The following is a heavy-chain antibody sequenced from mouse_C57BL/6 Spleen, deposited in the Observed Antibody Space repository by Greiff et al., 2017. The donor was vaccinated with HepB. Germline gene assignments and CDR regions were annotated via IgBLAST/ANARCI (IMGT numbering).Heavy chain of an antibody. CDR1: GFTFTDYY. Sequence: VKLIYSLLFFLHPLCSLSLSCAASGFTFTDYYMSWVRQPPLKSLEWLGFIRNKANGYTTEYSASVKGRFTISRDNSQSILYLQMNALRAEDSATYYCARSPPIYDGYYDYWGQGTTLTVSS. J-gene: IGHJ2*01. CDR3: ARSPPIYDGYYDY. V-gene: IGHV7-3*01. CDR2: IRNKANGYTT. D-gene: IGHD2-3*01.